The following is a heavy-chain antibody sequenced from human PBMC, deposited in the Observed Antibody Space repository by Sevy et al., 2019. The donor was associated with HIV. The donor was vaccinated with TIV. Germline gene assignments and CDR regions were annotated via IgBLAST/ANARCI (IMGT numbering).Heavy chain of an antibody. CDR2: ILYSGNP. V-gene: IGHV4-31*03. D-gene: IGHD1-1*01. CDR3: ARGQITTIGFDY. CDR1: ADSISSSGYY. J-gene: IGHJ4*02. Sequence: SDTLSLTCTVSADSISSSGYYWSWIRQHPGEGLEWIGYILYSGNPYYNPSLKSRLIISLDTSKNQFSLKLSSVTAADTAVYYCARGQITTIGFDYWGQGTLVTVSS.